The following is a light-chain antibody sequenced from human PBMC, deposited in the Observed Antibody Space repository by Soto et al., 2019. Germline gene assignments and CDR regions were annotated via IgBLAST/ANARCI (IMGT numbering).Light chain of an antibody. CDR2: AAS. Sequence: IQFTPSPSSPSASLGDRVPITCPASQGFNSYLAWYQQKPGKAPKLLIYAASTLQSGVPSRFSGSRSGTDFTLTISSLQPDDFATYYCQQYNSYSRTFGQGTKVDIK. CDR3: QQYNSYSRT. CDR1: QGFNSY. V-gene: IGKV1-9*01. J-gene: IGKJ1*01.